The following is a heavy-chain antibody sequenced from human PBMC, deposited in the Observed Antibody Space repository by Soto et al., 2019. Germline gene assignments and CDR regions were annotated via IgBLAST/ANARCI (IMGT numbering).Heavy chain of an antibody. V-gene: IGHV3-30*18. CDR3: AKDLQSYGDYDYYCYAMDV. D-gene: IGHD4-17*01. CDR1: GFTFSTYG. Sequence: QVQLVESGGGEVQPGRSLTISCAASGFTFSTYGMHWVRQTPGKGLEWVAVISYDGTNKFYSDSVKGRFTIYRDNFKNTLTLQMNSLRADDTAVYSCAKDLQSYGDYDYYCYAMDVWGLGTRVTVSS. J-gene: IGHJ6*02. CDR2: ISYDGTNK.